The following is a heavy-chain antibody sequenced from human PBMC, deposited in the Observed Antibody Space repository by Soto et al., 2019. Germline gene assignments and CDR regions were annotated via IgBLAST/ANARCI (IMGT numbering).Heavy chain of an antibody. CDR3: AKGDYYDRSAFDI. CDR2: ISGSGGST. Sequence: EVQLLESGGGLVQPGGSLRLSCAASGFTFSSYAMSWVRQAPGQGLEWVSAISGSGGSTYYADSVKGRFTISRDNSKNTLYLQMNSLRAEDTAVYYCAKGDYYDRSAFDIWGQGTMVTVSS. D-gene: IGHD3-22*01. CDR1: GFTFSSYA. J-gene: IGHJ3*02. V-gene: IGHV3-23*01.